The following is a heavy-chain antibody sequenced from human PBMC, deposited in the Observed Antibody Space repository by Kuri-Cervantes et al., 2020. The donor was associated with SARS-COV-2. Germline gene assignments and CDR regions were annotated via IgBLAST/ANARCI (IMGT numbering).Heavy chain of an antibody. CDR1: GFTFSSYA. CDR3: ARGAANYYMDV. Sequence: GGSLRLSCAASGFTFSSYAMAWVRQAPGKGLEWVSDISVSGGDTHYADSVRGRFTISRDNSRDTVLLQMNILRAEDTAIYYCARGAANYYMDVWGTGTTVTVSS. D-gene: IGHD3-16*01. V-gene: IGHV3-23*01. J-gene: IGHJ6*03. CDR2: ISVSGGDT.